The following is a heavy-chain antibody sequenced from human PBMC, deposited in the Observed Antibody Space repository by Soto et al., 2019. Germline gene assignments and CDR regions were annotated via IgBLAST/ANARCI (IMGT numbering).Heavy chain of an antibody. CDR3: ARGRYGDY. V-gene: IGHV1-18*01. D-gene: IGHD1-1*01. Sequence: QVHLVQSGAEVKKPGASVKVSCKGSGYAFNTYGITWVRQAPGQGLEWMGWISAHNGNTNYAQKLQDRVTVTRDTSTSTAYMELRSLRSDDTAVYDCARGRYGDYWGQGALVTVSS. J-gene: IGHJ4*02. CDR1: GYAFNTYG. CDR2: ISAHNGNT.